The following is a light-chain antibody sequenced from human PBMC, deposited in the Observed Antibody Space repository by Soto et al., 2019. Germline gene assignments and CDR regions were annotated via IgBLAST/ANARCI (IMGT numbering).Light chain of an antibody. CDR2: GAS. V-gene: IGKV3-15*01. J-gene: IGKJ4*01. Sequence: EIVLTQSPATLSLSSGERATFSCRASQSVGSYLAWYQQKPGQPPRLLIYGASTRATGIPARFSGSGSGTEFTLTISSLQSEDFALYYCQPYNNWPLTFGGGTKVDIK. CDR1: QSVGSY. CDR3: QPYNNWPLT.